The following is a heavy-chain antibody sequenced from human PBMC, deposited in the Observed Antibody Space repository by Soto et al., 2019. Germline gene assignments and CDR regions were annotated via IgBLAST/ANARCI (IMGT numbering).Heavy chain of an antibody. J-gene: IGHJ6*02. CDR2: TSYDGSSK. CDR1: GFSFSNYA. Sequence: QVQLVESGGGMIQPGRSLRLSCAASGFSFSNYAMHWVRQAPGKGLEWVVVTSYDGSSKYYADSVKGRFTISRDNSENTLYLQMNSLRGEDTALYYCARDRGTSRSMLYVYGMDVWGQGTTVTVSS. V-gene: IGHV3-30*03. D-gene: IGHD2-8*01. CDR3: ARDRGTSRSMLYVYGMDV.